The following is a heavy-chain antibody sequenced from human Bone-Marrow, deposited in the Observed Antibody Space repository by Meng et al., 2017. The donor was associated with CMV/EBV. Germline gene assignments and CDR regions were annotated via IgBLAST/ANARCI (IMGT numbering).Heavy chain of an antibody. D-gene: IGHD5-24*01. CDR2: ISAYNGNT. J-gene: IGHJ3*02. CDR1: GYTFTSYG. V-gene: IGHV1-18*01. Sequence: ASVKVSCKASGYTFTSYGISWVRQAPGQGLEWMGWISAYNGNTNYAQKLQGRVTMTTDTSTSTAYMELRSLRSDDTAVYYCARDRVPSPWGRDGYNYALDDAFDIWGQGTMVTVSS. CDR3: ARDRVPSPWGRDGYNYALDDAFDI.